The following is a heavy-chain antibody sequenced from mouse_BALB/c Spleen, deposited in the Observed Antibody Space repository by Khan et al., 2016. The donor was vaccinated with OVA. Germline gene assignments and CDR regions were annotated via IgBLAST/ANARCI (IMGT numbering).Heavy chain of an antibody. D-gene: IGHD2-14*01. J-gene: IGHJ4*01. CDR2: IWGGGGT. CDR3: ARAYYRYDGYYAMDY. CDR1: GFSLSRYN. Sequence: ASGPGLVAPSQSLSITCTVSGFSLSRYNLHWVRQPPGKGLEWLGMIWGGGGTDYNSTLKIRLSISKDNSKSQVFLKMNSLQTDDTAMYYCARAYYRYDGYYAMDYGGQGTSVTV. V-gene: IGHV2-6-4*01.